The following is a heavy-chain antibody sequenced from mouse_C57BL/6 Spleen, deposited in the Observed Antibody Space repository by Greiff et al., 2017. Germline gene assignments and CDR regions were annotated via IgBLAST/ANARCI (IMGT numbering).Heavy chain of an antibody. Sequence: VQLQQSGAELAKPGASVKLSCKASGYTFTSYWMHWIKQRPGQGLEWIGYINPSSGYTKYNQKFKDKATLTVDKSYSTAYMQLISLTYDDSAVYYWTRGESYDGYWAYWGQGTLVTVSA. D-gene: IGHD2-3*01. J-gene: IGHJ3*01. CDR1: GYTFTSYW. CDR3: TRGESYDGYWAY. CDR2: INPSSGYT. V-gene: IGHV1-7*01.